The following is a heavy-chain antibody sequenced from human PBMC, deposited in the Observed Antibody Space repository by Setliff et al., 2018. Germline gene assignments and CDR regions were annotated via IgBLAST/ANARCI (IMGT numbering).Heavy chain of an antibody. CDR2: IIPMFGTT. D-gene: IGHD2-15*01. J-gene: IGHJ6*03. CDR3: ARVRDCSGGICHRGFHHYMDV. Sequence: SVKVSCKASGGTFSSYAIDWVRQAPGQGLEWMGGIIPMFGTTNYAQRFRGRVTITADESTTTAYLELSSLRSEDTAVYYCARVRDCSGGICHRGFHHYMDVWGKGTTVTVYS. CDR1: GGTFSSYA. V-gene: IGHV1-69*13.